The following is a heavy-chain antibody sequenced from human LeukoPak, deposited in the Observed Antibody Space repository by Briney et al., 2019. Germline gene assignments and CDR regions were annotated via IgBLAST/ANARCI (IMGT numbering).Heavy chain of an antibody. V-gene: IGHV3-30-3*01. J-gene: IGHJ3*02. CDR3: AKDLSPLVWFVSGCDAFDI. D-gene: IGHD3-10*01. CDR1: GFTFSSYA. Sequence: RSPRLSCAASGFTFSSYAMHWVCQAPGKGLEWVAVISYDGSKKYYADSVKGRFTISRDNPKNTLYLQMNSLRAEDTAVYYCAKDLSPLVWFVSGCDAFDIWGQGTLVTVSS. CDR2: ISYDGSKK.